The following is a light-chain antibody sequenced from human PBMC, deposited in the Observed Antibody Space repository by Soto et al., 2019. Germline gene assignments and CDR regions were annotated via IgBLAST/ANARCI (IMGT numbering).Light chain of an antibody. CDR2: DGS. V-gene: IGLV2-23*01. CDR1: TIDVGSYYL. Sequence: QSVLTQPASVSGSPGQSITISCSGPTIDVGSYYLVSWYQQHPGKAPKLIIYDGSKRPSGVSNRFSGSKSGNPASLTISGLQAEDEADYYCCSYAGRTTPYVFXTGTKVTVL. CDR3: CSYAGRTTPYV. J-gene: IGLJ1*01.